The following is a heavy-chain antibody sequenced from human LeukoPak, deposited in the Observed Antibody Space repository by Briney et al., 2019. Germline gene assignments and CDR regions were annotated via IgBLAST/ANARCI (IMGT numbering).Heavy chain of an antibody. CDR2: ISSSGSTI. Sequence: PGGSLRLSCAASGFTFSSYEMNWVRQAPGKGLEWVSYISSSGSTIYYADSVKGRFTISRDNAKNSLYLQMNSLRAEDTAVYYCARDSGGYDRYYYYYGMDVWGQGTTVTVSS. V-gene: IGHV3-48*03. CDR1: GFTFSSYE. J-gene: IGHJ6*02. D-gene: IGHD5-12*01. CDR3: ARDSGGYDRYYYYYGMDV.